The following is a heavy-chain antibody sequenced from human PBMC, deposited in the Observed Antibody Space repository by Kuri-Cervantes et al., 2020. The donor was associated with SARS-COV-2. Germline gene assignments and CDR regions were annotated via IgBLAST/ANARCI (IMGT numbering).Heavy chain of an antibody. D-gene: IGHD3-16*02. J-gene: IGHJ4*02. Sequence: ASVTVSCKASGYTFTSYDINWVRQATGQGLEWMGWMNPNSANTGFAQKFQDRVTMASDVSTATVYMVVTRLRSEDTALYYCVTGSERYCTSVACYTPRLDYWGQGALVTVSS. CDR1: GYTFTSYD. V-gene: IGHV1-8*01. CDR2: MNPNSANT. CDR3: VTGSERYCTSVACYTPRLDY.